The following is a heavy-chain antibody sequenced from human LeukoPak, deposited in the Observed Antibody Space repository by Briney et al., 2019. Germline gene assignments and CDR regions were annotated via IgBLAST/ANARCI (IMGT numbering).Heavy chain of an antibody. CDR3: ARQLPYYDILTAPSQFDP. CDR2: IYYSGSI. CDR1: GGSISSSSYY. J-gene: IGHJ5*02. V-gene: IGHV4-39*01. Sequence: RASETLSLTCTVSGGSISSSSYYWGWIRQPPGKGLEWIGSIYYSGSIYYNPSLKSRVTISVDTSKNQFSLKLSSVTAADTAVYYCARQLPYYDILTAPSQFDPWGQGTLVTVSS. D-gene: IGHD3-9*01.